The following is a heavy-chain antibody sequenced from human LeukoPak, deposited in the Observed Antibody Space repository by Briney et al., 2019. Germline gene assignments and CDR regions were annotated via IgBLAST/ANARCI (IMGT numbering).Heavy chain of an antibody. Sequence: PGGSLRLSCAASGFTFSSYAMSWVRQAPGKGPEWVSAISGSGGSTYYADSVKGRFTISRDNSKNTLYLQMNSLRAEDTAVYYCAKDKGPSYYYYYMDVWGKGTTGTVSS. V-gene: IGHV3-23*01. CDR3: AKDKGPSYYYYYMDV. J-gene: IGHJ6*03. CDR2: ISGSGGST. CDR1: GFTFSSYA.